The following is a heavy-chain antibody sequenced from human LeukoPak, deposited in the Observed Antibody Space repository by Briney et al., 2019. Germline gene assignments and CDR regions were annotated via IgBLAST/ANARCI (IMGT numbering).Heavy chain of an antibody. J-gene: IGHJ6*02. V-gene: IGHV1-24*01. CDR2: FDPEDGET. D-gene: IGHD1-26*01. CDR1: GYTLTELS. CDR3: ATTRIVGATRDYYYGMDV. Sequence: ASVKVSCKVSGYTLTELSMHWVRQAPGKGLEWMGGFDPEDGETIYAQKFQGRVTMTEDTSTDTAYMELSSLRSEDTAAYYCATTRIVGATRDYYYGMDVWGQGTTVTVSS.